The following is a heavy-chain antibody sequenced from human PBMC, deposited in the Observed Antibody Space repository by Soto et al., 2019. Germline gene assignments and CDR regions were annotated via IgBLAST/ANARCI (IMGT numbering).Heavy chain of an antibody. CDR3: ASRDSGYGDYGYFQH. V-gene: IGHV4-39*01. J-gene: IGHJ1*01. D-gene: IGHD4-17*01. CDR1: GGSISSSSYY. Sequence: PSETLSLTCTVSGGSISSSSYYWGWIRQPPGKGLEWIGSIYYSGSTYYNPSLKSRVTISVDTSKNQFSLKLSSVTAADTAVYYCASRDSGYGDYGYFQHWGQGTLVTVSS. CDR2: IYYSGST.